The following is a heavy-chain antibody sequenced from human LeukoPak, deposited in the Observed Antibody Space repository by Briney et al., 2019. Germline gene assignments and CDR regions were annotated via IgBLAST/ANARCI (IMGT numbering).Heavy chain of an antibody. Sequence: PGGSLRLSCAASGFTLSSYGMHWVRQAPGKGLEWVAVIWYDGSKKYYGDSVRGRFTISRDNSKSTLYLQMNSLRAEDTAVYYCARDLKALRYFDWLSDWGQGTLVTVSS. CDR3: ARDLKALRYFDWLSD. CDR2: IWYDGSKK. V-gene: IGHV3-33*01. J-gene: IGHJ4*02. CDR1: GFTLSSYG. D-gene: IGHD3-9*01.